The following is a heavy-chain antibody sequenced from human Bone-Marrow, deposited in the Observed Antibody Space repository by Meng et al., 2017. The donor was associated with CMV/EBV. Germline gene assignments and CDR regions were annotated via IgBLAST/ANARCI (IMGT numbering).Heavy chain of an antibody. CDR3: ARDTYGSGSNFDF. J-gene: IGHJ4*02. D-gene: IGHD3-10*01. CDR1: GFTFSSYW. V-gene: IGHV3-7*01. Sequence: GGSLRLSCAASGFTFSSYWMSWVRQAPGKGLEWVANIKQDGSEKYYVDSVKGRFTISRDNAKNSLYLQMNSLRAEDTAVYYCARDTYGSGSNFDFWGQGTLVTVSS. CDR2: IKQDGSEK.